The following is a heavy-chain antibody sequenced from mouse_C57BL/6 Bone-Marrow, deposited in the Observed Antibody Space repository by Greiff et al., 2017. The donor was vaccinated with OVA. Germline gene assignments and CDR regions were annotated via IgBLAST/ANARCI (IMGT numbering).Heavy chain of an antibody. D-gene: IGHD1-1*01. V-gene: IGHV5-6*01. Sequence: EVQGVESGGDLVKPGGSLKLSCAASGFTFSSYGMSWVRQTPDKRLEWVATISSGGSYTYYPDSVKGRFTISRDNAKNTLYLQMSSLKSEDTAMYYCARHYYGSSYYYAMDYWGQGTSVTVSS. CDR3: ARHYYGSSYYYAMDY. J-gene: IGHJ4*01. CDR1: GFTFSSYG. CDR2: ISSGGSYT.